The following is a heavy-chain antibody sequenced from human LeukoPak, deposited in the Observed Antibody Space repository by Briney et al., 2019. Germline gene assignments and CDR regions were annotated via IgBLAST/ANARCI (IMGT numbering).Heavy chain of an antibody. Sequence: SQTLSLTCTVSGGSISSSSYYWGWIRQPPGKGLEWIGSIYYSGSTYYNPSLKSRVTISVDTSKNQFSLKLSSVTAADTAVYYCARLNVEYCSSTSRYGYFDYWGQGTLVTVSS. CDR1: GGSISSSSYY. CDR2: IYYSGST. D-gene: IGHD2-2*01. CDR3: ARLNVEYCSSTSRYGYFDY. V-gene: IGHV4-39*07. J-gene: IGHJ4*02.